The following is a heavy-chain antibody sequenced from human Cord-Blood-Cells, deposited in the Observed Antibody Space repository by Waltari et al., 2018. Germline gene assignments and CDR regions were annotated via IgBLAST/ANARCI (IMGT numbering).Heavy chain of an antibody. CDR3: ARPTTVTTLAGWYFDL. J-gene: IGHJ2*01. CDR2: IYYSGST. V-gene: IGHV4-39*01. Sequence: QLQLQESGPGLVKPSETLSLTCTVPGGSISGSSYYWGWIRQPPGKGLEWIGSIYYSGSTYYNPSLKSRVTISVDTSKNQFSLKLSSVTAADTAVYYCARPTTVTTLAGWYFDLWGRGTLVTVSS. CDR1: GGSISGSSYY. D-gene: IGHD4-17*01.